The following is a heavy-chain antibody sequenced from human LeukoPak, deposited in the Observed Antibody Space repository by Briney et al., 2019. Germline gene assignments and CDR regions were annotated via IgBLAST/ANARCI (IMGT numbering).Heavy chain of an antibody. D-gene: IGHD3-10*01. Sequence: GASVKVSCKAPGGTFSSYAISWVRQAPGQGLEWMGGIIPIFGTANYAQKFQGRVTVTTDESTSTAYMELSSLRSEDTAVYYCGYYYGSGSQYDYYYYYMDVWGKGTTVTVSS. J-gene: IGHJ6*03. CDR2: IIPIFGTA. CDR3: GYYYGSGSQYDYYYYYMDV. V-gene: IGHV1-69*05. CDR1: GGTFSSYA.